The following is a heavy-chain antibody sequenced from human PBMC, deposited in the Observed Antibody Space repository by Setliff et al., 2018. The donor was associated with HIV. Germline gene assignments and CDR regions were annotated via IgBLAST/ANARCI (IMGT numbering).Heavy chain of an antibody. J-gene: IGHJ3*02. V-gene: IGHV1-18*04. CDR2: INAYNGNT. CDR3: ARRFGTVVTPRAFDI. D-gene: IGHD2-21*02. CDR1: GYTFTSDY. Sequence: ASVKVSCKASGYTFTSDYIHWVRQAPGQGLEWMGWINAYNGNTNYAQKFQGRVTITADKSTSTAYMELSSLRSEDTAVYYCARRFGTVVTPRAFDIWGQGTMVTVSS.